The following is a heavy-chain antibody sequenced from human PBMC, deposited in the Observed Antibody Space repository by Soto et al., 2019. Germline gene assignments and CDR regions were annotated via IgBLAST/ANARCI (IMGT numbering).Heavy chain of an antibody. D-gene: IGHD2-8*01. CDR1: GFTFSSYW. J-gene: IGHJ5*02. V-gene: IGHV3-74*01. CDR2: INSDGSSA. Sequence: GGSLRLSCAASGFTFSSYWMHWVRQAPGKGLVWVSRINSDGSSASYADSVKGRFTISRDNAKNTLYLQMNSLRAEDTAVYYCARVMSLNWFDPWGQGTLVTVSS. CDR3: ARVMSLNWFDP.